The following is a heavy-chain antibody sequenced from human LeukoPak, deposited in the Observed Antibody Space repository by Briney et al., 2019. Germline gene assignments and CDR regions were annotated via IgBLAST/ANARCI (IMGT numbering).Heavy chain of an antibody. V-gene: IGHV4-59*01. CDR3: ASEGSLSAFDI. D-gene: IGHD1-26*01. CDR1: GGSISSYY. Sequence: SETLPLTCTVSGGSISSYYWSWIRQPPGKGLEWIGYIYYSGSTNYNPSLKSRVTISVDTSKNQFSLKLSSVTAADTAVYYCASEGSLSAFDIWGQGTMVTVSS. CDR2: IYYSGST. J-gene: IGHJ3*02.